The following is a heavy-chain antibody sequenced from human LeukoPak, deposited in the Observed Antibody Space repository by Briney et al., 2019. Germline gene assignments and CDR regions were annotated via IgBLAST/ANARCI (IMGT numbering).Heavy chain of an antibody. Sequence: SETLSLTCTVSGGSISSNSYYWGWIRQPPGKGLEWIGSIYYSGSTNYNPSLKSRVTISVDTSKNQFSLNLSSVTAADTAVYYCARAGGATRFFDYWGQGTLVTVSS. D-gene: IGHD1-26*01. CDR3: ARAGGATRFFDY. J-gene: IGHJ4*02. V-gene: IGHV4-39*07. CDR1: GGSISSNSYY. CDR2: IYYSGST.